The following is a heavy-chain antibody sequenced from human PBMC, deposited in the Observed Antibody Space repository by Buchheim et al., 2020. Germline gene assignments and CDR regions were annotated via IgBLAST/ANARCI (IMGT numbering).Heavy chain of an antibody. D-gene: IGHD5-12*01. CDR3: ASWIVATIGVYYYYGMDA. CDR1: GYTFTGYY. Sequence: QVQLVQSGAEVKKPGASVKVSCKASGYTFTGYYMHWVRQAPGQGLEWMGWFNPNSGCTNYSQKFQGRVTLPRDTSISTAYMELSRLRSDDTAVYYCASWIVATIGVYYYYGMDAWGQGTT. CDR2: FNPNSGCT. V-gene: IGHV1-2*02. J-gene: IGHJ6*02.